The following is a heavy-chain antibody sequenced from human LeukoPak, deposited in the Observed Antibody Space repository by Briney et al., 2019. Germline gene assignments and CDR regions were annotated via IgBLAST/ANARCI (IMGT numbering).Heavy chain of an antibody. V-gene: IGHV3-13*05. CDR1: GLTFCTYD. D-gene: IGHD6-19*01. CDR2: ITPCGDP. J-gene: IGHJ4*02. Sequence: PGGPLSLSCRASGLTFCTYDMHRVPQGTGEGLEWVSAITPCGDPYYLGSVKGRFTIYRENAKTSLYLQMNSLRAGDTAVYYCAKAGSSGWYAVDYWGQGALVTVSS. CDR3: AKAGSSGWYAVDY.